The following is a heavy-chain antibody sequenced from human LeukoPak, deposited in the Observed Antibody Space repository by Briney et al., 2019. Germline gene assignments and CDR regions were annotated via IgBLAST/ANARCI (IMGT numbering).Heavy chain of an antibody. CDR3: ARTDYYDSRYFDY. D-gene: IGHD3-22*01. CDR2: IYYSGST. CDR1: GGSIGSGGYY. J-gene: IGHJ4*02. Sequence: SETLSLTCTVSGGSIGSGGYYWSWIRQHPGKGLEWIGYIYYSGSTYYNPSLKSRVTISVDTSKNQFSLKLSSVTAADTAVYYCARTDYYDSRYFDYWGQGTLVTVSS. V-gene: IGHV4-31*03.